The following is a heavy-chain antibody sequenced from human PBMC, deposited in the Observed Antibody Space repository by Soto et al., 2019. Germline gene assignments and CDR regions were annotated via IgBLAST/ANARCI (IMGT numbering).Heavy chain of an antibody. J-gene: IGHJ4*02. V-gene: IGHV1-2*04. CDR1: GYTFTGYY. Sequence: ASVKVSCKASGYTFTGYYMHWVRQAPGQGLEWMGWINPNSGGTNYAQKFQGWVTMTRDTSISTAYMELSRLRSDDTAVYYCARAGVSMVRGDSNYYFDYWGQGTLVTV. D-gene: IGHD3-10*01. CDR2: INPNSGGT. CDR3: ARAGVSMVRGDSNYYFDY.